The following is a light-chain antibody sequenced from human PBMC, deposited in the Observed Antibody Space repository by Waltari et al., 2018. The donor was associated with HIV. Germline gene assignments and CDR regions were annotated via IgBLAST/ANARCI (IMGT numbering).Light chain of an antibody. CDR1: QSVGRN. V-gene: IGKV3-15*01. J-gene: IGKJ2*01. CDR3: QQYNIRPRGNT. CDR2: DAA. Sequence: DIVMPQSPAILSVSPGEIVPLSCRASQSVGRNLAWYQQKLGQAPRLLIYDAATRAAEIPCRFSGSGSGTEFTLSIDSLQSEDFATYYCQQYNIRPRGNTFGQGTKLQIK.